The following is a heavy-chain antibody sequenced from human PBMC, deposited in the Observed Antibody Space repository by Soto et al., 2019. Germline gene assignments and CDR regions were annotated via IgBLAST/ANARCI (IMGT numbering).Heavy chain of an antibody. CDR1: GFSLNTSAVG. V-gene: IGHV2-5*02. D-gene: IGHD2-15*01. Sequence: QITLKESGPTLVKPTQTLTLTCTFSGFSLNTSAVGVGWIRQPPGKALEWLALVYWDDDKLYSPSLKSRLTITKDTSKNQLVLTMTNMDPVDTATYFCSHVLGYCSSVTCYHSVDYMDVWGKGTTVTVSS. CDR3: SHVLGYCSSVTCYHSVDYMDV. J-gene: IGHJ6*03. CDR2: VYWDDDK.